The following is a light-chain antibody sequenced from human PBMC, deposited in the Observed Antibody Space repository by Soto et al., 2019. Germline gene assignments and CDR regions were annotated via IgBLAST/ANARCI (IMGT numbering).Light chain of an antibody. CDR2: EVS. J-gene: IGLJ1*01. CDR3: CSYAGGRTYV. Sequence: QSALPQPASVSGSPGQSITISCTGTSSDVGSYNLVSWYQHHPGKAPKLMIHEVSKRPSGVSTRFSGSKSGNTASLTISGLQAEDEADYYCCSYAGGRTYVFGTGTKVTVL. CDR1: SSDVGSYNL. V-gene: IGLV2-23*02.